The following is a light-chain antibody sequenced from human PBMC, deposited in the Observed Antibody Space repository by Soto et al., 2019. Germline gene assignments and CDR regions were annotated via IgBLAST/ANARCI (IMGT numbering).Light chain of an antibody. Sequence: EIVLTQSPGTLSLSPGERATLSCRASQSVSSSFLAWYQQKPGQAPRLLIYGASSRATGIPDRFSGSGSGTEFTLTISSLQSEDFAVYYCQHYNNWPRTFGQGTKVEIK. CDR1: QSVSSSF. CDR3: QHYNNWPRT. V-gene: IGKV3-20*01. J-gene: IGKJ1*01. CDR2: GAS.